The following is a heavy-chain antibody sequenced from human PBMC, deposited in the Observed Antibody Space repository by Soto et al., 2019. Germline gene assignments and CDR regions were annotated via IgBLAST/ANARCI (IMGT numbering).Heavy chain of an antibody. V-gene: IGHV3-23*01. CDR2: FSGSGGST. D-gene: IGHD3-22*01. CDR1: GFTFSSYA. J-gene: IGHJ4*02. Sequence: GGSLRLSCAASGFTFSSYAMSWVRQAPGKGLEWVSAFSGSGGSTYYADSVKGRFTISRDNSKNTLYLQMNSLRAEDTAVYYCAKGDTMIVVVIFFDYWGQGTLVTVSS. CDR3: AKGDTMIVVVIFFDY.